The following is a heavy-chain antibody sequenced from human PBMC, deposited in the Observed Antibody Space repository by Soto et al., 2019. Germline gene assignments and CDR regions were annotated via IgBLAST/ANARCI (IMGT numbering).Heavy chain of an antibody. CDR3: ARQLPVGATSWFDP. J-gene: IGHJ5*02. D-gene: IGHD1-26*01. Sequence: LSLTCSVSGGSINSDDSFWGWVRQSPGKGLEWIGSLYYGGSTFYNPSLKSRVTISLDTSKNQFSLRLTSVTAADTAIYYCARQLPVGATSWFDPWGQGTLVTVSS. V-gene: IGHV4-39*01. CDR1: GGSINSDDSF. CDR2: LYYGGST.